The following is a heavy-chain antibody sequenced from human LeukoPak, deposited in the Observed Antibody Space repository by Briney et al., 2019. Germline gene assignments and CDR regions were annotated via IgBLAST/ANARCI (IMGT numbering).Heavy chain of an antibody. CDR3: ARVRPLAPRRYFDL. CDR1: GYTFTNYG. D-gene: IGHD3-16*01. CDR2: ISAYNRTK. V-gene: IGHV1-18*01. J-gene: IGHJ2*01. Sequence: GASVTVSFRASGYTFTNYGMSWVRQAQGQGREGMGWISAYNRTKVYAQELQGRVTMTTDTSTSTAYMELRSLRSDDTAVYYCARVRPLAPRRYFDLWGRGTLVTVSS.